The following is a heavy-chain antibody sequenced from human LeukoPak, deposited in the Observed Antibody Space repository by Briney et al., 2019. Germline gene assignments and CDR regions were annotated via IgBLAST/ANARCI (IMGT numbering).Heavy chain of an antibody. CDR1: GYSFTSYW. CDR3: ARQDGDYVPLDY. V-gene: IGHV5-10-1*01. Sequence: GESLRISCKGSGYSFTSYWVSWVRQMPGKGLEWMGRIDPSDSYTNYSPSFQGHVTISADKSISTAYLQWSSLKASDTAMYYCARQDGDYVPLDYWGQGTLVTVSS. CDR2: IDPSDSYT. J-gene: IGHJ4*02. D-gene: IGHD4-17*01.